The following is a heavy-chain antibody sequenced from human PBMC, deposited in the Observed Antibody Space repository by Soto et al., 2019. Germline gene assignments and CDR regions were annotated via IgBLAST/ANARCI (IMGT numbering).Heavy chain of an antibody. V-gene: IGHV4-59*01. J-gene: IGHJ4*02. CDR2: IYYSGST. CDR1: GGSISSYY. CDR3: ARDRAFDY. Sequence: SETLSLTCTVSGGSISSYYWSWIRQPPGKGLEWIGYIYYSGSTNYNPSLKSRVTISVDTSKNQFSLKLSSVTAADTAVYYCARDRAFDYWGQGTLVTVSS.